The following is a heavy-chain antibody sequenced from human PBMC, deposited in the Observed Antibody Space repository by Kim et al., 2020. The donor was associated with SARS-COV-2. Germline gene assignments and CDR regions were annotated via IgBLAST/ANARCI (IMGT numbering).Heavy chain of an antibody. Sequence: SETLSLTCTVSGRSISSSSYYWGWIRQPPGKGLEWIGSIYYSGSTYYNPSLKSRVTISVDTSKNQFSLKLGSVTAADTAVYYCASRMIAAGPLDTFDIWGQGTMVTVSS. D-gene: IGHD6-13*01. V-gene: IGHV4-39*01. CDR3: ASRMIAAGPLDTFDI. CDR2: IYYSGST. CDR1: GRSISSSSYY. J-gene: IGHJ3*02.